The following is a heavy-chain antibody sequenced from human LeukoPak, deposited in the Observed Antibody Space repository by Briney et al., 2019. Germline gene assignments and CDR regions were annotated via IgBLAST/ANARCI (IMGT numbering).Heavy chain of an antibody. CDR2: INHSGST. CDR3: ARELIGYCSSTSCYPGAPTEESYYFDY. V-gene: IGHV4-39*07. Sequence: SETLSLTCTVSGGSISSSSYYWGWIRQPPGKGLEWIGEINHSGSTNYNPSLKSRVTISVDTSKNQFSLKLSSVTAADTAVYYCARELIGYCSSTSCYPGAPTEESYYFDYWGQGTLVTVSS. D-gene: IGHD2-2*01. J-gene: IGHJ4*02. CDR1: GGSISSSSYY.